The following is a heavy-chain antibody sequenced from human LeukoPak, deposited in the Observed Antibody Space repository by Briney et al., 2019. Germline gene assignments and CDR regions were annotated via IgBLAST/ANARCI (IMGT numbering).Heavy chain of an antibody. V-gene: IGHV4-30-4*08. Sequence: SETLSLTCTVSGGSISSGGYYWSWIRQHPGKGPEWIGYIYYSGSTYYNPSLKSRVTISVDTSKNQFSLKLSSVTAADTAVYYCARGGLTRSGPNFDYWGQGTLVTVSS. CDR2: IYYSGST. D-gene: IGHD3-10*01. J-gene: IGHJ4*02. CDR1: GGSISSGGYY. CDR3: ARGGLTRSGPNFDY.